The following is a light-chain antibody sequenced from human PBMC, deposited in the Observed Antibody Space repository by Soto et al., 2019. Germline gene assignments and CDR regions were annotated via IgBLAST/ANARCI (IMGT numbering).Light chain of an antibody. J-gene: IGKJ2*01. V-gene: IGKV3-15*01. CDR3: QQYNSFS. CDR1: QSVTTN. CDR2: GAS. Sequence: EVVMTQSPATLSVSPGERVTFSCRASQSVTTNLAWYQHKPGQSPRLLISGASTGASGIPPRFSGSGSGTEFTLTIDRLQSADFATYYCQQYNSFSFGQGTKVDIK.